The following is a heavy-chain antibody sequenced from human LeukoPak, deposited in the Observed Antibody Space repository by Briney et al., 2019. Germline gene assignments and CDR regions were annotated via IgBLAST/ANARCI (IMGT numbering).Heavy chain of an antibody. CDR1: GASLSSGSYY. V-gene: IGHV4-61*01. D-gene: IGHD4-17*01. J-gene: IGHJ4*02. CDR2: IYYSGST. CDR3: ARGTVTMDY. Sequence: SQTLSLTCTVSGASLSSGSYYWSWIRQPPGKGLEWIGYIYYSGSTKYNPALKSRVTISIDSSKNQFSLNLSSVTAADTAVYYCARGTVTMDYWGRGTLVTVSS.